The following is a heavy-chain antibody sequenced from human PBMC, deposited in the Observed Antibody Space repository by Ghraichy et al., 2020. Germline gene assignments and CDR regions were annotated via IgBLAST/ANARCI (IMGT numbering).Heavy chain of an antibody. J-gene: IGHJ4*02. D-gene: IGHD3-10*01. V-gene: IGHV3-23*01. CDR1: GFTFSSYA. CDR3: AKDLGNYVLLWFGELSN. CDR2: ISGSGGST. Sequence: GGSLRLTCAASGFTFSSYAMSWVRQAPGKGLEWVSAISGSGGSTYYADSVKGRFTISRDNSKNTLYLQMNSLRAEDTAVYYCAKDLGNYVLLWFGELSNWGQGTLVTVSS.